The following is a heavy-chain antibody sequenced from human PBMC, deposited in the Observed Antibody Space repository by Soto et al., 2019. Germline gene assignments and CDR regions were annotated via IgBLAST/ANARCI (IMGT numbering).Heavy chain of an antibody. D-gene: IGHD2-2*03. CDR3: AKEGGYCSSTSCYGRVYY. CDR1: GFTFSRYA. Sequence: EVQLLESGGGLVQPGGSLRLSCAASGFTFSRYAMSWVRQAPGKGLEWVSAISGSGGSTYYADSVKGRFTISRDNSKNTLYLQMNSLRAEDTAVYYCAKEGGYCSSTSCYGRVYYWGQGTLVTVSS. CDR2: ISGSGGST. J-gene: IGHJ4*02. V-gene: IGHV3-23*01.